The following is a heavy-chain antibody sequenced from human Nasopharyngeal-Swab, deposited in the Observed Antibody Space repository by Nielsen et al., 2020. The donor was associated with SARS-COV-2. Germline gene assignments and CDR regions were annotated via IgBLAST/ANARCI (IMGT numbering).Heavy chain of an antibody. V-gene: IGHV5-51*01. J-gene: IGHJ5*02. D-gene: IGHD2-2*01. Sequence: GGSLRLSCQGSGYTFSSYWIAWVRQLPGKGLEWMGMIYPSDSDTRYSPYFQGQVTMSVDKSINTAYLHWSSLKASDTAMYYCARHGGFCRSTNCYGGWFDPWGQGTQVIVSS. CDR1: GYTFSSYW. CDR3: ARHGGFCRSTNCYGGWFDP. CDR2: IYPSDSDT.